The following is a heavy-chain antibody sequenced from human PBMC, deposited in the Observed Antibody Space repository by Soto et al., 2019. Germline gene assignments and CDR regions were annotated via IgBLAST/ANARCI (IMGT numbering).Heavy chain of an antibody. CDR2: MNPNSGNT. CDR1: GYTFTSYD. D-gene: IGHD3-3*01. V-gene: IGHV1-8*01. Sequence: ASVKVSCKASGYTFTSYDINWVRQATGQGLEWMGWMNPNSGNTGYAQKFQGRVTMTRTTSISTAYMELSSLRSEDTAVYYCARSRSHDFRSGNYYYGMDVWGPGTTVTVSS. J-gene: IGHJ6*02. CDR3: ARSRSHDFRSGNYYYGMDV.